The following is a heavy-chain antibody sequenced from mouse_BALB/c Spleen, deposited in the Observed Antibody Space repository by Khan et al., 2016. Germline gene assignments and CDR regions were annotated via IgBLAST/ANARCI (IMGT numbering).Heavy chain of an antibody. CDR3: ARFHGNYRGYFDV. Sequence: VQLKESGPSLVKPSQTLSLTCSVTGDSITSGYWNWIRKFPGNKLEYMGYISYSDSTYYNPSLKSRISITRDTSKNQYYLQLNSVTTEDTATYYCARFHGNYRGYFDVWGAGTTVTVSS. CDR2: ISYSDST. J-gene: IGHJ1*01. CDR1: GDSITSGY. D-gene: IGHD2-1*01. V-gene: IGHV3-8*02.